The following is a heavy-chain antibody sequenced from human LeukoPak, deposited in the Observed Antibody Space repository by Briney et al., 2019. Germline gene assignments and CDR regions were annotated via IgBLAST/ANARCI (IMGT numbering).Heavy chain of an antibody. Sequence: PGRSQRLSCAASGFTFSSYGMHWVRQAPGKGLEWVAVVSYDGTNKYYADSLKGRFTISRDNSKNTLYLQMNSLRPEDTAVYYCTKGTTVAHYYFDYWGQGTLVTVSS. CDR1: GFTFSSYG. CDR2: VSYDGTNK. J-gene: IGHJ4*02. CDR3: TKGTTVAHYYFDY. D-gene: IGHD4-23*01. V-gene: IGHV3-30*18.